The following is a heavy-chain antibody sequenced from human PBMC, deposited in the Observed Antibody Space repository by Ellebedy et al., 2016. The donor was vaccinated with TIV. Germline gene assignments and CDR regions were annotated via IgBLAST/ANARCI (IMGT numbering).Heavy chain of an antibody. CDR2: INEDGTKK. J-gene: IGHJ3*02. CDR1: GFTLNNYW. D-gene: IGHD7-27*01. V-gene: IGHV3-7*01. Sequence: GESLKISCTASGFTLNNYWMTWVRQAPGKGLEWVANINEDGTKKHYVDSVRGRFTISRDYAGNSLFLQMNSLRVEDTAIYYCARDMAWGNERMNDAFDIWGQGTMVTVSS. CDR3: ARDMAWGNERMNDAFDI.